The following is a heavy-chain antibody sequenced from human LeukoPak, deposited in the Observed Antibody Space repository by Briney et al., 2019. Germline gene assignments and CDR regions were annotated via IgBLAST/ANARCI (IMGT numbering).Heavy chain of an antibody. Sequence: SETLSLTCTVSGGSVNSGSYHWGWIRQPPGKGLEWFGYIYYSGSTNYNPSLKSRVTISVDTSKNQFSLKVRSVTAADTALYYCARLVASSGWYYFDYWGQGTLVTVSS. CDR1: GGSVNSGSYH. J-gene: IGHJ4*02. D-gene: IGHD6-19*01. CDR3: ARLVASSGWYYFDY. CDR2: IYYSGST. V-gene: IGHV4-61*01.